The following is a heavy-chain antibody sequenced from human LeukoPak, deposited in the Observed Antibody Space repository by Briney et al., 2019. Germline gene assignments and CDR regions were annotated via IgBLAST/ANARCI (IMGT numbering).Heavy chain of an antibody. CDR3: AKDRRITIFGVAYYYYYGMDV. J-gene: IGHJ6*02. V-gene: IGHV3-23*01. CDR2: ISGSGGST. Sequence: GGSLRLSCAASGFTFSSYAMSWVRQAPGKGLEWVSAISGSGGSTYYADSVKGRFTISRDSSKNTLYLQMNSLRAEDTAVYYCAKDRRITIFGVAYYYYYGMDVWGQGTTVTVSS. CDR1: GFTFSSYA. D-gene: IGHD3-3*01.